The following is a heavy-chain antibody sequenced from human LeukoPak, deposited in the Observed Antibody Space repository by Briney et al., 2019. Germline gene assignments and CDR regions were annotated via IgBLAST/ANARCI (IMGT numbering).Heavy chain of an antibody. CDR1: GFTFSDYA. Sequence: GGSLRLSCVVAGFTFSDYAIHWVRQTPGKGLEWVAVISSDGTNKYYTDSVRGRFTISRDNSKNTLFLQMTSLRGDDTAIYYCAKDRGHYYCGSGSLFDYWGQGTLVTVSS. CDR2: ISSDGTNK. CDR3: AKDRGHYYCGSGSLFDY. D-gene: IGHD3-10*01. V-gene: IGHV3-30*04. J-gene: IGHJ4*02.